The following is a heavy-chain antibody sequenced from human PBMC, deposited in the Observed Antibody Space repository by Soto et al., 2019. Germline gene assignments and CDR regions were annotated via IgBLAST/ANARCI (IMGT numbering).Heavy chain of an antibody. Sequence: GASVKVSCKASGYTFTRYYIKWVRQATGQGVEWMGWMNPNSGNTGYAQKFQGRVTMTRNTSISTAYMELSSLRSEDTAVYYCARGLRSSGWYYYYYYMDVWGKGTTVTVSS. J-gene: IGHJ6*03. D-gene: IGHD6-19*01. V-gene: IGHV1-8*01. CDR3: ARGLRSSGWYYYYYYMDV. CDR2: MNPNSGNT. CDR1: GYTFTRYY.